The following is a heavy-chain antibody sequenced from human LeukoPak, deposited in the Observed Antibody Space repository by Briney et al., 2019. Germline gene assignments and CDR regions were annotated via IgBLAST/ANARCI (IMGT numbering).Heavy chain of an antibody. CDR3: ARVGRMYYNWFDP. Sequence: GGSLRLSCAASGFTFSSYWMSWVRQAPGKGLEWVANIKQDGSEKYYVDSVKGRFTISRDNAKNSLYLQMNSLRAEDTAVYYCARVGRMYYNWFDPWGQGTLVTVSS. J-gene: IGHJ5*02. CDR2: IKQDGSEK. D-gene: IGHD2-8*01. CDR1: GFTFSSYW. V-gene: IGHV3-7*01.